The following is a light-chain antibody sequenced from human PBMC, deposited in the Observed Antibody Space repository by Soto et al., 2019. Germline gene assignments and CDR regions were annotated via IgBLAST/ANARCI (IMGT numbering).Light chain of an antibody. Sequence: EIVMTQSPAPLSVSPGERVTFSCRASQRIYSNLAWYQHTPGQAPRLLISGASTGATGLPSRFSGSGSGTDFTLTINSLQSEDVAVYYCQQYHHWPVTLGGGTKVDIK. J-gene: IGKJ4*01. CDR2: GAS. CDR1: QRIYSN. CDR3: QQYHHWPVT. V-gene: IGKV3-15*01.